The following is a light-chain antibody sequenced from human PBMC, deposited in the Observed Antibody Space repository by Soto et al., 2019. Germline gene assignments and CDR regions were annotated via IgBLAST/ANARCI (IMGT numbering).Light chain of an antibody. Sequence: QSALTQPASVSGSPGQSITISCTGTSSDVGGYNYVSWYQQHPGKAPKLMIYEVSNRPSGVSNRFSASKSGNTASLTISWLQSEDDADYYCSSYTSSSTRVFGGGTKLTVL. CDR3: SSYTSSSTRV. CDR2: EVS. CDR1: SSDVGGYNY. V-gene: IGLV2-14*01. J-gene: IGLJ3*02.